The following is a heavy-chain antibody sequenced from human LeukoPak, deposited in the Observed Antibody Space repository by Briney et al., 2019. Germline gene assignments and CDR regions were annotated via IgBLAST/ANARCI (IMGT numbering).Heavy chain of an antibody. CDR2: IYYSGST. V-gene: IGHV4-30-4*01. J-gene: IGHJ4*02. CDR3: ARDLTTVTSTAGDY. CDR1: GGSISSGDYY. D-gene: IGHD4-17*01. Sequence: SQTLSLTCTVSGGSISSGDYYWSWIRQPPGKGLEWIGYIYYSGSTYYNPSLKSRVTISVDTSKNQFSLKLSSVTAADTAVYYCARDLTTVTSTAGDYWGQGTLVTVSS.